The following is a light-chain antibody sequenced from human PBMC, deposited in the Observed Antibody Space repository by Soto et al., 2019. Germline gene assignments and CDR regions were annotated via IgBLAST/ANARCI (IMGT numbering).Light chain of an antibody. CDR3: QQYSTYPVT. CDR1: QGINSR. J-gene: IGKJ4*01. V-gene: IGKV1D-16*01. CDR2: GAS. Sequence: DIQMTQSPSSLSASVGDRVTITCRASQGINSRLAWYQQKPDKAPKSLIYGASSLQSGVPSRFSGSGYGTDFTLTISSLQSEDIATYYCQQYSTYPVTFGGGTKVEIK.